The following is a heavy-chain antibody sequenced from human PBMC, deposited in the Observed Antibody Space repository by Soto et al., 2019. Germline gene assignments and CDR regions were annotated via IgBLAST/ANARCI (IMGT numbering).Heavy chain of an antibody. Sequence: PGESLKISSKGSGYSFTSYWIGWLRQMPGKGLEWLGLFFPGDSDTRYSPSFQCQVTISADKSISTAYLQWSSLQASDTAMYYCARLGSELAVAKRFYGMDVWGQGTTVTVSS. J-gene: IGHJ6*02. CDR1: GYSFTSYW. CDR2: FFPGDSDT. D-gene: IGHD6-19*01. V-gene: IGHV5-51*01. CDR3: ARLGSELAVAKRFYGMDV.